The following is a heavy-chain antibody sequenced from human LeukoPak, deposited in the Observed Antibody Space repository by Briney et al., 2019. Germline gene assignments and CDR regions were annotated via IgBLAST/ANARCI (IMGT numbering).Heavy chain of an antibody. CDR3: ARDWSRDLYGMDV. CDR1: GFTFSSYA. Sequence: GRSLRLSCAASGFTFSSYAMHWVRQAPGKGLEWVAVISYDGSNKYYADSVKGRFTISRDNSKNTLYLQMNSLRAEDTAVYYCARDWSRDLYGMDVWGQGTTVTVSS. CDR2: ISYDGSNK. D-gene: IGHD3-3*01. J-gene: IGHJ6*02. V-gene: IGHV3-30-3*01.